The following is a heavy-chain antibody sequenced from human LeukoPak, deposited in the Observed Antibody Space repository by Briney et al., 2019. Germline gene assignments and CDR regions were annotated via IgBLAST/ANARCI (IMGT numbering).Heavy chain of an antibody. CDR1: GYTFTSYY. V-gene: IGHV1-46*01. CDR3: ARDLGRGYCISGSCYGFLY. D-gene: IGHD2-2*01. Sequence: VASVKVSCKASGYTFTSYYMHWVRQAPGQGLEWMGIINPSGGSTSYAQKFQGRVTMTRDTSTSTVYMELSSLRSEDTAVYYCARDLGRGYCISGSCYGFLYWGQGTLVTVSS. CDR2: INPSGGST. J-gene: IGHJ4*02.